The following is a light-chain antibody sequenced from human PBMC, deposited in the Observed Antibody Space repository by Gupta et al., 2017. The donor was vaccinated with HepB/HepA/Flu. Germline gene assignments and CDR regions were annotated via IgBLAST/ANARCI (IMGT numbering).Light chain of an antibody. J-gene: IGKJ1*01. V-gene: IGKV2-28*01. CDR1: QSLLHSNGFTY. CDR3: MQPLHTPWT. Sequence: DILLTQSPLSLPVTPGEPAAISCRSSQSLLHSNGFTYLDWYLQKPGQSPQLLLSLGAHLAPGVADRISGSGSGTDFTLKISRVEAEDVGVYYCMQPLHTPWTFGQGTKVEIK. CDR2: LGA.